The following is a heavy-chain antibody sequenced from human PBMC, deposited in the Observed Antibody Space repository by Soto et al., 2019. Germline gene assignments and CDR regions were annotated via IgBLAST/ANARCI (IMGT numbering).Heavy chain of an antibody. CDR1: GFTVSSNY. D-gene: IGHD3-9*01. CDR2: IYSGGST. CDR3: ARDLGTNYDILTGKRGYYGMDV. V-gene: IGHV3-66*01. J-gene: IGHJ6*02. Sequence: TGGSLRLSCAASGFTVSSNYMSWVRQAPGKGLEWVSVIYSGGSTYYADSVKGRFTISRDNSKNTLYLQMNSLRAEDTAVYYCARDLGTNYDILTGKRGYYGMDVWGQGTTVTVSS.